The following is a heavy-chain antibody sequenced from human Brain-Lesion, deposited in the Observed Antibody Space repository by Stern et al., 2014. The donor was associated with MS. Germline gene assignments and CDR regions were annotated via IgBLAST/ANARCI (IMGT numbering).Heavy chain of an antibody. Sequence: VQLVQSGGGLIQPGGSLRLSCAASGFSGSTNFMSWVRQAPGKGLEWVSLMYSRGGTNYADSVKGRFTISRDSSKNTLYLQMSDLRAEDTAVYYCARKTDTAVGGDYWGPGTLVTVSS. J-gene: IGHJ4*02. CDR3: ARKTDTAVGGDY. V-gene: IGHV3-53*01. CDR1: GFSGSTNF. CDR2: MYSRGGT. D-gene: IGHD5-18*01.